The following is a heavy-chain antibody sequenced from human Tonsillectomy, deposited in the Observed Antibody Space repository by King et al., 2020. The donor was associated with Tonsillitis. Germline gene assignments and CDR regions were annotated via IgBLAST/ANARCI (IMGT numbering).Heavy chain of an antibody. CDR2: IYYSGST. CDR1: GGSISSGAYY. J-gene: IGHJ4*02. D-gene: IGHD5-18*01. Sequence: VQLQESGPGLVKPSQTLSLTCTVSGGSISSGAYYWPWIRQHPGKGLEWIGYIYYSGSTYYNPSLKSRVTISVDMSKNHFSLKLSSVTAADTAVYYCATHSYGSRYFDYWGQGTLVTVSS. V-gene: IGHV4-31*03. CDR3: ATHSYGSRYFDY.